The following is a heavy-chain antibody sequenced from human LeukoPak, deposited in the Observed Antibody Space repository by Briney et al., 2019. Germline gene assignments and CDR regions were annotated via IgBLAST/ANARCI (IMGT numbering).Heavy chain of an antibody. D-gene: IGHD6-19*01. Sequence: GGSLRLSCAASGFTFSDYYMSWVRQAPGKGLEWVANIKQDGSEKYYVDSVKGRFTISRDNAKNSLYLQMNSLRAEDTAVYYCAREAFSGWYPSFDYWGQGTLVTVSS. CDR1: GFTFSDYY. CDR3: AREAFSGWYPSFDY. J-gene: IGHJ4*02. CDR2: IKQDGSEK. V-gene: IGHV3-7*01.